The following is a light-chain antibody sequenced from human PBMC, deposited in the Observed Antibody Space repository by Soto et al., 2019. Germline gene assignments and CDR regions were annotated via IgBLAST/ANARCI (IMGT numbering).Light chain of an antibody. Sequence: EIVLTQSPGTLSLSPGERATLSCRASQSVSSSYLAWYQQKPGQAPRLLIYGASSRATGIPDRLSGSGSGTDFTLTINRLEPEDFAVYYCQQYGSSPRTFGQGTK. CDR1: QSVSSSY. CDR3: QQYGSSPRT. J-gene: IGKJ1*01. CDR2: GAS. V-gene: IGKV3-20*01.